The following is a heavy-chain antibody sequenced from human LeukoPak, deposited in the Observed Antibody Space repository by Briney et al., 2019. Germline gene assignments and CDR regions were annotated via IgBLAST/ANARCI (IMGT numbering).Heavy chain of an antibody. CDR1: GGSISSGDYY. V-gene: IGHV4-30-4*01. Sequence: PSQTLSLTCTVSGGSISSGDYYWSWIRQPPGKGLEWIGYIYYSGSTYYNPSLKSRVTISVDTSKNQFSLRLSSVTAADTAVYYCARPGGSGWYYFDFWGQGTLVTVSS. D-gene: IGHD6-19*01. CDR3: ARPGGSGWYYFDF. J-gene: IGHJ4*02. CDR2: IYYSGST.